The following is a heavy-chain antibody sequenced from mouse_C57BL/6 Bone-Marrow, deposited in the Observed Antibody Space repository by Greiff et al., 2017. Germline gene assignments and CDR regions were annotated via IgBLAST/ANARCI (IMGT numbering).Heavy chain of an antibody. J-gene: IGHJ3*01. CDR1: GFTFSSYA. V-gene: IGHV5-4*01. D-gene: IGHD1-1*01. CDR2: LSDGGSYT. CDR3: ARDRDGSSFAY. Sequence: EVQRVESGGGLVKPGGSLKLSCAASGFTFSSYAMSWVRQTPEKRLAWVATLSDGGSYTYYPDNVKGRFTISRDNAKNHLYLQMSHVKSEDTAMYYCARDRDGSSFAYWGQGTLVTVSA.